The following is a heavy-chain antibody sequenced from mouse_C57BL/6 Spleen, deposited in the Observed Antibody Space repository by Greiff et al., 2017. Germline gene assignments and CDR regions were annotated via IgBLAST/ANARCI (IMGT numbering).Heavy chain of an antibody. V-gene: IGHV1-82*01. Sequence: QVQLQQSGPELVKPGASVKISCKASGYAFSSSWMNWVKQRPGQGLEWIGRIYPGGGDTNYNGKFMGKATLTADKSSSTAYMKLSSLTSEDSAVYFCASYYGSSYWYFDVWGTGTTVTVSS. CDR3: ASYYGSSYWYFDV. CDR1: GYAFSSSW. D-gene: IGHD1-1*01. CDR2: IYPGGGDT. J-gene: IGHJ1*03.